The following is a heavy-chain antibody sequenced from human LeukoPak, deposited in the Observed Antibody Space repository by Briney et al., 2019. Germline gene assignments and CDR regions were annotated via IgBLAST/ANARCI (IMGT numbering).Heavy chain of an antibody. D-gene: IGHD2-15*01. Sequence: SQTLSLTCAISGDSVSSNSAAWNWIRQSPSRGLEWLGRTKYTSKWDNDYAVSVKSRITINPDTSKNQFSLQLNSVTPEDTAVYYCARDGGTAPHWYFDLWGRGTLVTVSS. CDR3: ARDGGTAPHWYFDL. CDR1: GDSVSSNSAA. J-gene: IGHJ2*01. V-gene: IGHV6-1*01. CDR2: TKYTSKWDN.